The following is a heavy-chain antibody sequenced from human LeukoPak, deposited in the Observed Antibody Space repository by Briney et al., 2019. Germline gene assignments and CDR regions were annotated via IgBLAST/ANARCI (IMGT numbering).Heavy chain of an antibody. Sequence: GASVKVSCKASGGTFSSYAISWVRQAPGQGLEWMGGIIPIFGTANYAQKFQGRVTITADESTSTAYVELSSLRSEDTAVYYCARVGGDYSYYYMDVWGKGTTVTISS. J-gene: IGHJ6*03. V-gene: IGHV1-69*13. CDR2: IIPIFGTA. D-gene: IGHD2-15*01. CDR3: ARVGGDYSYYYMDV. CDR1: GGTFSSYA.